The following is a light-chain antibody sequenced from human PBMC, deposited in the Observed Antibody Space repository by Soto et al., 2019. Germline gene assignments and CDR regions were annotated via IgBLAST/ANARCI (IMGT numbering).Light chain of an antibody. CDR3: QQYGSSPIT. Sequence: EIVLTQSPGTLSLSPGERATLSCRASQSVSSSYLARYQQKPGQAPRLLIYDASSRATGIPDRFSGSGSGTDFTLTIIRLEPEDFAVYYCQQYGSSPITFGQGARPEIK. CDR2: DAS. V-gene: IGKV3-20*01. CDR1: QSVSSSY. J-gene: IGKJ5*01.